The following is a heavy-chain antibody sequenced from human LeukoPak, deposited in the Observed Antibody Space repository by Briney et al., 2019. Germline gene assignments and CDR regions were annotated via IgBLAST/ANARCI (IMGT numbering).Heavy chain of an antibody. Sequence: ASAKVSCKASGYTFTSYGITWVRQAPGQGLEWMGWISAYNGNTNYAQKLQGRVTTTTDTSTSTAYMELRSLRSDDTAVYYCARATRIAAAGTIDYWGQGTLVTVSS. J-gene: IGHJ4*02. CDR3: ARATRIAAAGTIDY. D-gene: IGHD6-13*01. CDR1: GYTFTSYG. CDR2: ISAYNGNT. V-gene: IGHV1-18*01.